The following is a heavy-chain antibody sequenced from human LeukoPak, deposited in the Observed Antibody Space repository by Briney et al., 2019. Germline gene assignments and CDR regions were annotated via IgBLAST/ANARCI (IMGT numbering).Heavy chain of an antibody. Sequence: SETLSLTCAVYGGSFSGYYWSWIRQPPGKGLEWIGEINHSGSTNYNPSLKSRVTISVDTSKNQFSLKLSSVTAADTAVYYCARAAPRITMVRGTILGFDYWGQGTLVTVSS. CDR1: GGSFSGYY. D-gene: IGHD3-10*01. CDR2: INHSGST. J-gene: IGHJ4*02. V-gene: IGHV4-34*01. CDR3: ARAAPRITMVRGTILGFDY.